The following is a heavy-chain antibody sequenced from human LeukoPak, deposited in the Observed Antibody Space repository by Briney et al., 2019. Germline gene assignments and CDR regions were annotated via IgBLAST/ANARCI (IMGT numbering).Heavy chain of an antibody. CDR3: ASGTFDCPLYGTYWYFHV. V-gene: IGHV4-59*01. Sequence: SETLSLTCAVSGASINNNYWTWVRQPPGKGPEWICYIYSNGNTNYNPSLKGRVTMSIETSKNQSFLQLPSVTAADTAVYYCASGTFDCPLYGTYWYFHVWGRGTLVTVSS. J-gene: IGHJ2*01. D-gene: IGHD1-14*01. CDR2: IYSNGNT. CDR1: GASINNNY.